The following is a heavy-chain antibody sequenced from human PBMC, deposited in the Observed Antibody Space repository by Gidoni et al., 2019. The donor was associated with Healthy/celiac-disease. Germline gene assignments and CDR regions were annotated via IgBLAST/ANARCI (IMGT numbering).Heavy chain of an antibody. V-gene: IGHV4-34*01. J-gene: IGHJ4*02. CDR3: ARLLSGYYYY. CDR2: INHSGST. Sequence: QVQLQQWGAGLLKPSETLSLTCAVYGGSFSGYYWSWIRQPPGKGLEWIGEINHSGSTNYNPSLKSRVTISVDTSKNQFSLKLSSVTAADTAVYYCARLLSGYYYYWGQGTLVTVSS. D-gene: IGHD3-3*01. CDR1: GGSFSGYY.